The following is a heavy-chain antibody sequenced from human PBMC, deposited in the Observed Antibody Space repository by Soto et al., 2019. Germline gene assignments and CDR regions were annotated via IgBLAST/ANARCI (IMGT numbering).Heavy chain of an antibody. J-gene: IGHJ4*02. V-gene: IGHV3-30*12. D-gene: IGHD1-26*01. Sequence: PGGSLRLSCAASGFTFSNYGMHWVRQAPGKGLEWVAFIYYDGSGKFYADSVKGRFTISRDNSKNTLHLQMNSLRAEDTAVYYCERGSSETYSRNKFDYCGQGALVTVCS. CDR2: IYYDGSGK. CDR3: ERGSSETYSRNKFDY. CDR1: GFTFSNYG.